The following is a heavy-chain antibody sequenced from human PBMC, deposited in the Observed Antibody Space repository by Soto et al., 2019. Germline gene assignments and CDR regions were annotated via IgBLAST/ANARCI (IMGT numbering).Heavy chain of an antibody. CDR1: GGSISSYS. CDR3: ARVQAPTYYDFWSGNWFDP. J-gene: IGHJ5*02. D-gene: IGHD3-3*01. V-gene: IGHV4-59*01. CDR2: IYYSGRT. Sequence: SETLSLTCTVSGGSISSYSWSWIRQPPGKGLEWIGYIYYSGRTNYNPSLKSRVAISLDTSKNQFSLKLGSVTAADTAVYYCARVQAPTYYDFWSGNWFDPWGQGTLVTVSA.